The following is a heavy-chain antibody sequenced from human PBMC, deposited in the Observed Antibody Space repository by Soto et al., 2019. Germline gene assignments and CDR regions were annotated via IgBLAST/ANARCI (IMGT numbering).Heavy chain of an antibody. J-gene: IGHJ4*02. V-gene: IGHV1-46*03. CDR3: ARVGSYYDSSGQEGGYYFDY. Sequence: ASVKVSCKASGYTFSSYYMHWVRQAPGQGLEWIRIINPSGGSTSYAQKFQGRVTMTRDTSTSTVYMELSSLRSEGTAVYYCARVGSYYDSSGQEGGYYFDYWGQGTLVTVSS. D-gene: IGHD3-22*01. CDR1: GYTFSSYY. CDR2: INPSGGST.